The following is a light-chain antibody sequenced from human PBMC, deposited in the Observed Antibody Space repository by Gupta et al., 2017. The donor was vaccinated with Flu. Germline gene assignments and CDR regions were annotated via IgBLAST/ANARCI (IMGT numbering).Light chain of an antibody. J-gene: IGKJ1*01. CDR1: QSISTY. V-gene: IGKV1-39*01. CDR2: AAS. CDR3: QQSYSPHWT. Sequence: ASVGDRVTITCRTSQSISTYLNWYQQKPGKAPNLLIYAASNLQSGVPSRFSGGGSGTDFTLTISSLQPEDFASYYCQQSYSPHWTFGQGTKVELK.